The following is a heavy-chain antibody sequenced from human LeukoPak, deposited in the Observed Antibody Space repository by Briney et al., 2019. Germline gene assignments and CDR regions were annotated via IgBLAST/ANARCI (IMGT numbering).Heavy chain of an antibody. J-gene: IGHJ6*03. CDR2: IIPIFGTA. CDR1: GGTFSSYA. D-gene: IGHD4-23*01. CDR3: ASGSIRRGNSWYYYYYMDV. Sequence: SVKVSCKASGGTFSSYAISWVRQAPGQGLEWMGGIIPIFGTANYAQKFQGRVTITTDESTSTAYMELSSLRSEDTAVYYCASGSIRRGNSWYYYYYMDVWGKGTTVTVSS. V-gene: IGHV1-69*05.